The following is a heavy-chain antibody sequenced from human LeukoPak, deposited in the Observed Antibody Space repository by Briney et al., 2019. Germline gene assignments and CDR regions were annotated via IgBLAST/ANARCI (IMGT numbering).Heavy chain of an antibody. CDR2: IDNDGSTT. V-gene: IGHV3-74*01. Sequence: GGSLRPSCAASGFIFSRYWMHWVRQAPGKGLVWASHIDNDGSTTSYADSVKGRFTISRDNAKNTLYLQMNSLRAEDTAMYFCSNYGSGTGPIWGQGTMVTVSS. CDR1: GFIFSRYW. J-gene: IGHJ3*02. CDR3: SNYGSGTGPI. D-gene: IGHD1-14*01.